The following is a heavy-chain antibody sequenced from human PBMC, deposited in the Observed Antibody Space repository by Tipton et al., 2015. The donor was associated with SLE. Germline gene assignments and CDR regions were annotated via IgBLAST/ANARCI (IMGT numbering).Heavy chain of an antibody. CDR1: GGSISSYY. D-gene: IGHD6-13*01. Sequence: LRLSCTVSGGSISSYYWSWIRQPAGGGLEWIGRIYTNENTNYNPSLKSRVTMSVDTSKNHFSLKLISVTAADTAVYYCARDGGQRVISGTYDFYYYGLDVWGQGTTVTVSS. V-gene: IGHV4-4*07. CDR3: ARDGGQRVISGTYDFYYYGLDV. CDR2: IYTNENT. J-gene: IGHJ6*02.